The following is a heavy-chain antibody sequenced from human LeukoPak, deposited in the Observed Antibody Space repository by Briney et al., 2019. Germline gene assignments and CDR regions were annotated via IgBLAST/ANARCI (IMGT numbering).Heavy chain of an antibody. V-gene: IGHV3-30-3*01. CDR1: GFTVSSNS. Sequence: GGSLRLSCAASGFTVSSNSMSWVRQTPAKGLEWMAVISDSGVNQYYADSVKGRFTISRDNSKNTLYLQMNSLRPEDTAVYYCAGAGGVYYFEYWGQGTQVTVSS. CDR3: AGAGGVYYFEY. J-gene: IGHJ4*02. CDR2: ISDSGVNQ. D-gene: IGHD2-8*02.